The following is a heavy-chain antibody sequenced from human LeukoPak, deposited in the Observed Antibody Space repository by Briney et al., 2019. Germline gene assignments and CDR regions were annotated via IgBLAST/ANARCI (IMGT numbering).Heavy chain of an antibody. J-gene: IGHJ3*02. Sequence: GESLKISCKASGYTFTNYWIGWVRQMPGKGLEWMGIIYPGDSDIRYSPSFQGQVTISADKSISTAYLQWSSLKASDTAMYYCARQEGSGYSSGRGAFDIWGQGTMVTVSS. V-gene: IGHV5-51*01. CDR1: GYTFTNYW. D-gene: IGHD6-19*01. CDR2: IYPGDSDI. CDR3: ARQEGSGYSSGRGAFDI.